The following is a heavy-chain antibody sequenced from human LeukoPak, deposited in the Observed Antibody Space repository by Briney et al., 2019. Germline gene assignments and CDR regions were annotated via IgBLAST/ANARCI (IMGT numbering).Heavy chain of an antibody. CDR1: GFTFDDYA. D-gene: IGHD3-10*01. Sequence: PGGSLRLSCAASGFTFDDYAMHWVCQAPGKGLEWVSLISGDGGSTYYADSVKGRFTISRDNSKNSLYLQMNSLRTEDTALYYCAKVAGFGELLGRHFDYWGQGTLVTVSS. CDR2: ISGDGGST. J-gene: IGHJ4*02. CDR3: AKVAGFGELLGRHFDY. V-gene: IGHV3-43*02.